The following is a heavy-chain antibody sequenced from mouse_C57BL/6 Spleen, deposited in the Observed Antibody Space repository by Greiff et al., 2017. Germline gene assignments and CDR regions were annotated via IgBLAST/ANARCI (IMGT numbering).Heavy chain of an antibody. D-gene: IGHD1-1*01. J-gene: IGHJ4*01. CDR2: IWGVGST. CDR1: GFSLTSYG. CDR3: ARLTTVVATGDAMDY. V-gene: IGHV2-6*01. Sequence: VQLQESGPGLVAPSQSLSITCTVSGFSLTSYGVDWVRQSPGKGLEWLGVIWGVGSTNYNSALKSRLSISKDNSKSQVFLKMNSLQTDDTAMYYCARLTTVVATGDAMDYWGQGTSITVSS.